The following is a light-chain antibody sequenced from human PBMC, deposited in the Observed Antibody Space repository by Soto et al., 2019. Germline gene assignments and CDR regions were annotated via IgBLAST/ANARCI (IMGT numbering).Light chain of an antibody. J-gene: IGKJ3*01. V-gene: IGKV3-20*01. Sequence: EIVLTQSPGTLSLSPGERATLSCRASQSISSSYLAWYQQKPGQAPRLLVYGASSRATGIPDRCSGGGAGADFTLTISRLEPEDFAVYYCQQYGSSRFTFGPGTKVDIK. CDR1: QSISSSY. CDR2: GAS. CDR3: QQYGSSRFT.